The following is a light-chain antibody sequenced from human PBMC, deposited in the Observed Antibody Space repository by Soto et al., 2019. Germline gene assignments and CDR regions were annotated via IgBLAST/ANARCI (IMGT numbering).Light chain of an antibody. J-gene: IGKJ4*01. V-gene: IGKV3-11*01. Sequence: LLLTEPAGARSLSQGDVATLSSRASQSVRNYLAWYQQKPGQTPRLLIFDASNRATGIPVRFSGSGSGTDFTLTISSLEPEDFTVYYCQQRSEWTLTFGGGTKVDIK. CDR2: DAS. CDR3: QQRSEWTLT. CDR1: QSVRNY.